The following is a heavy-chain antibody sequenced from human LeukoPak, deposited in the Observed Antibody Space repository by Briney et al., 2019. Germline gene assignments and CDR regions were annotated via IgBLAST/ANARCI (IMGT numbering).Heavy chain of an antibody. J-gene: IGHJ4*02. V-gene: IGHV1-18*01. CDR1: GYTFTSYG. Sequence: ASVKVSCKASGYTFTSYGISWVRQAPGQGLEWMGWISAYNGNTNYAQKLQGRVTMTTDTSTSTAYMELRSLRSDDTAVYYCARRYSGVMQGYFDYWGQGTLVTVSS. CDR2: ISAYNGNT. CDR3: ARRYSGVMQGYFDY. D-gene: IGHD5-12*01.